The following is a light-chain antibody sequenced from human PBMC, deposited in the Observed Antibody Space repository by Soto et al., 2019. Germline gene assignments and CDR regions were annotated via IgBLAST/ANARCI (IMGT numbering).Light chain of an antibody. Sequence: QSVLTQPASVSGSPGQSITISCTGTISGVGTYNLVSWYQQHPGNAPKLMIYEGNKRPSGVSNRFSGSKSGNTASLTISGLQAEDEGDYYCSSYVGSGTYVVFGGGTKLTVL. CDR2: EGN. CDR3: SSYVGSGTYVV. CDR1: ISGVGTYNL. J-gene: IGLJ2*01. V-gene: IGLV2-23*01.